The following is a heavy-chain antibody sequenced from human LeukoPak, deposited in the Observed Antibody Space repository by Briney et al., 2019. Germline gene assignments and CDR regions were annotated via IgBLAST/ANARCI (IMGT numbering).Heavy chain of an antibody. D-gene: IGHD2-21*01. CDR3: ARDPVGIAPIDY. CDR1: GFTFRDCS. Sequence: GGSLRLSCTASGFTFRDCSMSWVRQAPGKGLEWVGFIRSKANGGTTEYAASVKGRFTISRDDSKSIVYLQMNSLKAEDTAVYYCARDPVGIAPIDYWGQGTLVTVSS. J-gene: IGHJ4*02. CDR2: IRSKANGGTT. V-gene: IGHV3-49*04.